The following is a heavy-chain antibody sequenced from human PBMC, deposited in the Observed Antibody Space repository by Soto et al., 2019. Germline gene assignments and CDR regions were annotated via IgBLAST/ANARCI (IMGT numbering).Heavy chain of an antibody. J-gene: IGHJ6*02. CDR1: GGSISSSNW. CDR2: IYHSGST. D-gene: IGHD2-2*01. Sequence: SETLSLTCAVSGGSISSSNWWSWVRQPPGKGLEWIGEIYHSGSTNYNPSLKSRVTISVDKSKNQFSLKLSSVAAADTAVYYCARDLRYCSSTSCYRTRPDYYGMDVWGQGTTVTVSS. CDR3: ARDLRYCSSTSCYRTRPDYYGMDV. V-gene: IGHV4-4*02.